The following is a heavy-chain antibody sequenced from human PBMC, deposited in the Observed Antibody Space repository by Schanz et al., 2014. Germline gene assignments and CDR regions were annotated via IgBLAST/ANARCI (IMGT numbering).Heavy chain of an antibody. J-gene: IGHJ4*02. D-gene: IGHD3-9*01. Sequence: QVQLVQSGAEVKKPGASVKVSCKASGYTFTSYGISWVRQAPGQGLEWMGWISAYNGNTKYPQKLQGRVTMTTDTATSTGYMALTDLRSDDTAVYYCARDAADFDDILTEEDCWGKGTLVTVSS. CDR3: ARDAADFDDILTEEDC. CDR1: GYTFTSYG. CDR2: ISAYNGNT. V-gene: IGHV1-18*01.